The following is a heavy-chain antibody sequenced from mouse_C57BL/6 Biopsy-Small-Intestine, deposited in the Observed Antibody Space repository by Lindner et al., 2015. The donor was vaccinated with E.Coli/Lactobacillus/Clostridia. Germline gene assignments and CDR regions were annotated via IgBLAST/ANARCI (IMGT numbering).Heavy chain of an antibody. Sequence: LQESGAELARPGASVKLSCKASGYTFTSYGISWVKQRTGQGLEWIGEIYPRSGNTYYNEKFKGEATLTADKSSSTAYMELRSLTSEDSAVYFCARSVVSYYFDYWGPRHHSHSLL. CDR3: ARSVVSYYFDY. CDR1: GYTFTSYG. CDR2: IYPRSGNT. J-gene: IGHJ2*01. D-gene: IGHD1-1*01. V-gene: IGHV1-81*01.